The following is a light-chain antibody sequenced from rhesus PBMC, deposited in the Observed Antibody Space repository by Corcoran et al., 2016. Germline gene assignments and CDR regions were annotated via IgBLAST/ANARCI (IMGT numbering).Light chain of an antibody. J-gene: IGKJ1*01. V-gene: IGKV3S9*01. Sequence: EIVMTQSPATLSLSPGERATLSCRASQSVSSYVAWYQQKPEQAPRLLIYGASSRATGIPGRFSGSGSGTDFTLTISSLEPEDFAVYYCQQYSNWPRTFGQGTKVEIK. CDR3: QQYSNWPRT. CDR2: GAS. CDR1: QSVSSY.